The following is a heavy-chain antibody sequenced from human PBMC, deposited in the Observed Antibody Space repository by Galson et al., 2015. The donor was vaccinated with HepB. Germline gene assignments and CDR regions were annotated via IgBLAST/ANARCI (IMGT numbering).Heavy chain of an antibody. Sequence: ETLSLTCTVSGGSISSSDHYCAWIRQPPGKGLEWIGNIHYSGGTYYNPSLKSRLTTSVDTSKNQFSLKLSSVTAADTAVYYCARRQPRDIGGGFDIWGQGAIVTVAS. D-gene: IGHD2-15*01. J-gene: IGHJ3*02. V-gene: IGHV4-39*01. CDR1: GGSISSSDHY. CDR2: IHYSGGT. CDR3: ARRQPRDIGGGFDI.